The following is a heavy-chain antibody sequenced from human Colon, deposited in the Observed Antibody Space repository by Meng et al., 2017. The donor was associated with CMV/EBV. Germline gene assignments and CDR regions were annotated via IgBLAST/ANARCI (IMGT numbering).Heavy chain of an antibody. D-gene: IGHD4-11*01. V-gene: IGHV3-48*03. CDR2: INTSGSSK. CDR3: ARVDWRDYNNYRNYGMDV. J-gene: IGHJ6*02. Sequence: GESLKISCVVFGFTFGDYEMNWVRQVPGKGLEWISYINTSGSSKYYARSVNGRFTISRDNAKNSLYLQMSSLRAEDTALYFCARVDWRDYNNYRNYGMDVWGQGTMVTVSS. CDR1: GFTFGDYE.